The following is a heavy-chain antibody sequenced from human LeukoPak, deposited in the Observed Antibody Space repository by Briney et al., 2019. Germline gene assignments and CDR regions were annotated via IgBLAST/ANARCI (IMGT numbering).Heavy chain of an antibody. V-gene: IGHV1-2*02. CDR2: INPNRSDT. J-gene: IGHJ4*02. D-gene: IGHD4-17*01. Sequence: ASVRVSCKASGYTFTNNYIHWVRQAPGHGLEWMGWINPNRSDTSYAQKFQGRVTMTRDTAISTAFMELTRLTSDDTAVYYCTRDLLGFATTPLSDWGQGTLVTVSS. CDR3: TRDLLGFATTPLSD. CDR1: GYTFTNNY.